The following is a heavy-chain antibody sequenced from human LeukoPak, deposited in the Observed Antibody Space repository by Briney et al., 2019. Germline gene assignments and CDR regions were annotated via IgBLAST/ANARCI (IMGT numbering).Heavy chain of an antibody. CDR2: VRDNGEN. V-gene: IGHV4-59*08. CDR3: ARQPINTAAFDI. CDR1: GASINGYY. Sequence: ASETLSLTCSVSGASINGYYWSWIRQPPGKGLEWIAYVRDNGENNYNPSLKSRVAISVDTANNQISLRLNFVSAADTAVYYCARQPINTAAFDIWGLGTMVTVSS. D-gene: IGHD5-18*01. J-gene: IGHJ3*02.